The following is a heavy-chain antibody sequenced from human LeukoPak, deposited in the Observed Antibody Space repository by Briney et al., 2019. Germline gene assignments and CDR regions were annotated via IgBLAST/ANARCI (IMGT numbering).Heavy chain of an antibody. Sequence: SETLSLTCTVSGGSISSYYWSWIRQPPGKGLEWIGYIYTSGSTNYNPSLKSRVTISVDTSKNQFSLKLSSVTAADTAVYYCARSAGNWNDDAFDIWGQGTMVTVSS. CDR2: IYTSGST. CDR3: ARSAGNWNDDAFDI. J-gene: IGHJ3*02. V-gene: IGHV4-4*09. CDR1: GGSISSYY. D-gene: IGHD1-1*01.